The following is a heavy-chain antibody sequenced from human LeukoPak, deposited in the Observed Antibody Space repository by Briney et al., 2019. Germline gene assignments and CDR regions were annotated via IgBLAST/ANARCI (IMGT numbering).Heavy chain of an antibody. V-gene: IGHV1-18*01. CDR3: AGARYSYDSSGYLDAFDS. Sequence: ASGKVSCKASGHTFTSYGISWARQAPGQGLEWRGWVSAYIGNTKYAKKRQGKVTMPTDTSTSTAYLELRRLSSDATAVSYCAGARYSYDSSGYLDAFDSWGQGTMVTVSS. CDR2: VSAYIGNT. CDR1: GHTFTSYG. D-gene: IGHD3-22*01. J-gene: IGHJ3*02.